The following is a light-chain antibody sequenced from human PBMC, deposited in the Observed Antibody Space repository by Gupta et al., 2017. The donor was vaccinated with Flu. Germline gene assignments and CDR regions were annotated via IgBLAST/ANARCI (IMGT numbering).Light chain of an antibody. CDR3: QAWDSSTAVV. J-gene: IGLJ2*01. V-gene: IGLV3-1*01. Sequence: SYELTQPPSVSVSPGQTASITCSGDKLGDKYACWYQQKPGQSPVLVIYQDSKRPSGIPERFSGSNSGNTATLTISGTQAKDEADYCCQAWDSSTAVVFGGGTKLTVL. CDR2: QDS. CDR1: KLGDKY.